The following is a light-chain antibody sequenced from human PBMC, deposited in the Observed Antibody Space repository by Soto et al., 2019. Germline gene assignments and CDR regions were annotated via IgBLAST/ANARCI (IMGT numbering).Light chain of an antibody. Sequence: QSALTQPASVSGSPGQSITISCTGTSSDVGDYNYVSWYQQHPGKAPKNRIYEGSNRPSGVSNRFSGAKSGNTASLTISGLQAEGEADYYCSSYPNSNTWGFGGGTKLTVL. CDR3: SSYPNSNTWG. J-gene: IGLJ3*02. CDR1: SSDVGDYNY. CDR2: EGS. V-gene: IGLV2-14*01.